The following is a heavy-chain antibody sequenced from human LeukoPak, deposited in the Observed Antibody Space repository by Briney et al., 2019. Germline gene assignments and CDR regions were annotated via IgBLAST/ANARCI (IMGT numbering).Heavy chain of an antibody. CDR2: ISGDGAST. D-gene: IGHD6-25*01. CDR1: GFTFDDND. CDR3: AKDNGGLAGNY. V-gene: IGHV3-43*02. J-gene: IGHJ4*02. Sequence: GGYLRLSCAASGFTFDDNDMHWDRQAPGKGLEWVSLISGDGASTYYADSVKGRFTISRDNSKNSLYLQMNSLRTDDTALYYCAKDNGGLAGNYWGQGTLVTVSS.